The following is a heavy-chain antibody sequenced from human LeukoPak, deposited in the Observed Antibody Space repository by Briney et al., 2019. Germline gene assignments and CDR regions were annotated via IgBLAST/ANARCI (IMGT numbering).Heavy chain of an antibody. CDR3: ARDGVPYTRDY. D-gene: IGHD2-2*02. CDR1: GFTFSSYG. J-gene: IGHJ4*02. Sequence: SGRSLRLSCAASGFTFSSYGMHWVRQAPGKGLEWVALISYDGSNKYYANSVRGRFTISRDKSKNTMNLQMNSLRPEDTAVYYCARDGVPYTRDYWGQGTLVIVSS. V-gene: IGHV3-30*03. CDR2: ISYDGSNK.